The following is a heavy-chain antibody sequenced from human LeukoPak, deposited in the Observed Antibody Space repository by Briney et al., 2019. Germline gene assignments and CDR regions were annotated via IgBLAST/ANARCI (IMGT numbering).Heavy chain of an antibody. D-gene: IGHD3-10*01. CDR2: IIPIFGTA. V-gene: IGHV1-69*06. J-gene: IGHJ4*02. CDR3: AREGGHGGYLDY. Sequence: ASVKVSCKASGGTFSSYAISWVRQAPGQGLEWMGGIIPIFGTANYAQKFQGRVTITADKSTSTAYMELSSLRSEDTAVYYCAREGGHGGYLDYWGQGTLVTVSS. CDR1: GGTFSSYA.